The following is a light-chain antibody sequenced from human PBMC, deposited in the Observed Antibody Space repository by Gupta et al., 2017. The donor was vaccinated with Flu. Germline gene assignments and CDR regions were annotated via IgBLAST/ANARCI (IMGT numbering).Light chain of an antibody. J-gene: IGLJ3*02. CDR2: EVS. CDR1: SSDVGGYNY. Sequence: SSLTQPVSVSGSPGQSITISCTGTSSDVGGYNYVSWYQQHPGKAPKLMIYEVSNRPSGVSNRFSGSKSGNTASLTISGLQAEDEADYYCSSYTSSSTLGFGGGTKLTVL. V-gene: IGLV2-14*01. CDR3: SSYTSSSTLG.